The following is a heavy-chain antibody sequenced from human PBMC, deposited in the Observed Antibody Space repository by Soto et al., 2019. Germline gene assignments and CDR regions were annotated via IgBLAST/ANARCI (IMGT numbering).Heavy chain of an antibody. CDR3: ARDERKQLWVEGLNSMDD. J-gene: IGHJ6*02. CDR2: ISGYNGQT. Sequence: QVQLVQSGPEVKKPGASVKVSCKASAYTFSSYGISWVRQAPGQGLEWMGWISGYNGQTNYAQKFRGRVTFTTDTSKSTAIMELRSLTSDDTTMYFCARDERKQLWVEGLNSMDDWGQGTTVAVSS. V-gene: IGHV1-18*01. D-gene: IGHD1-1*01. CDR1: AYTFSSYG.